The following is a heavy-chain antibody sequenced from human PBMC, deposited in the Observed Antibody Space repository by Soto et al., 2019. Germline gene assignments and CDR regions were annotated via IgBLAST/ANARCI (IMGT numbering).Heavy chain of an antibody. V-gene: IGHV1-69*01. J-gene: IGHJ6*02. CDR2: IIPIFGTA. CDR1: GGTFSSYA. Sequence: QVQLVQSGAEVKKPGSSVKVSCKASGGTFSSYAISWVRQAPGQGLELMGWIIPIFGTANYAQKFQGRLTITADESTSTAYMELSSLRSEDTALYYCARIMVYALSAHYYYYFGMDVWGQGTTVTVSS. D-gene: IGHD2-8*01. CDR3: ARIMVYALSAHYYYYFGMDV.